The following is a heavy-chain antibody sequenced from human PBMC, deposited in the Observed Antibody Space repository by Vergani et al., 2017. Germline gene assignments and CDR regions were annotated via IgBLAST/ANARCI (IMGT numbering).Heavy chain of an antibody. Sequence: EVQLVESGGGLVKPGGSLRLSCAASGFTFSNAWMSWVRQAPGKGLEWVGRIKSKTDGGTTDYAAPVKGRFTISRDDSKNTLYLQMNSLKTEDTAVYYCTAPTVTTGEDAFDIWGQGTMVTVSS. CDR3: TAPTVTTGEDAFDI. D-gene: IGHD4-17*01. J-gene: IGHJ3*02. V-gene: IGHV3-15*01. CDR2: IKSKTDGGTT. CDR1: GFTFSNAW.